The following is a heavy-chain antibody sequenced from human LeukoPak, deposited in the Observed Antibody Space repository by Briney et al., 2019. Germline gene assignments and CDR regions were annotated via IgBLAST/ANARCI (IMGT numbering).Heavy chain of an antibody. CDR3: ARETCSGGSCFQFDF. CDR1: GGTISSGSFY. CDR2: IYCSGNT. D-gene: IGHD2-15*01. J-gene: IGHJ4*02. Sequence: SRSLTLTCTVSGGTISSGSFYWSWIPQSQGQELDWVGYIYCSGNTNYNPSVQSRVTISIYTSTQHFYLKLRSANDAATAVYYCARETCSGGSCFQFDFWGQGTLVTVSS. V-gene: IGHV4-61*01.